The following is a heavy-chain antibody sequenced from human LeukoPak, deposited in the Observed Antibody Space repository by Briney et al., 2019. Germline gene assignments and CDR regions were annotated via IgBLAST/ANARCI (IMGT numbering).Heavy chain of an antibody. CDR2: ISGSGRRM. Sequence: PGGSLRLSCAASGFTFSDYEMNWVRQSPGKGLEWVSYISGSGRRMYYADSVKGRFTISRDNAKNSLYLQMNSLRAEDTAMYYCARDGWFGDYNWFDPWGQGTLVTVSS. J-gene: IGHJ5*02. V-gene: IGHV3-48*03. CDR1: GFTFSDYE. CDR3: ARDGWFGDYNWFDP. D-gene: IGHD3-10*01.